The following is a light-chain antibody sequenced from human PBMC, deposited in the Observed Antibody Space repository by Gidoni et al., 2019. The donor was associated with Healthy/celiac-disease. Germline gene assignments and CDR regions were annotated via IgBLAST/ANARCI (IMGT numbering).Light chain of an antibody. CDR2: GNN. V-gene: IGLV1-40*01. CDR3: QSYDSSLSGSGV. J-gene: IGLJ2*01. Sequence: QSVLTQPPSVSGAPGQRVTISRTGRSSNIGAGYDVHWYQQLPGTARKLLFYGNNNRSAGVPDRFSGSKSGTSASLAITGLQAEDEADYYCQSYDSSLSGSGVFGGGTKLTVL. CDR1: SSNIGAGYD.